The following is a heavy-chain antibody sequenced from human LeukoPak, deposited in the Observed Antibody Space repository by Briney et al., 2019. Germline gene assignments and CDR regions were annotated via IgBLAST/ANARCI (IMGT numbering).Heavy chain of an antibody. CDR3: ARYGDTTSSGFDY. Sequence: GASVKLSCKASGYTFTGYDMHWVRQAPGQGLEWMGCISPNGGGTKYAQSLQGRFTMTRDTPNNTAYMELNSLGSDDTAFYYCARYGDTTSSGFDYWGQGALVTVSS. CDR1: GYTFTGYD. V-gene: IGHV1-2*02. CDR2: ISPNGGGT. D-gene: IGHD5-18*01. J-gene: IGHJ4*02.